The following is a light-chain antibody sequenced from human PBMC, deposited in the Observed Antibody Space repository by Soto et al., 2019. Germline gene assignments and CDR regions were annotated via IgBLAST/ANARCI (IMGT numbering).Light chain of an antibody. CDR3: SSYTNNQRV. J-gene: IGLJ3*02. CDR2: EVS. CDR1: SSDVGGHNY. Sequence: QSALTQPASVSGSPGQSITISCTGTSSDVGGHNYVSWYQQHPGKAPKLLIYEVSNRPSGVSYRFSGSKSGNTASLTISGLQAEDEADYYCSSYTNNQRVFGGGTQLTVL. V-gene: IGLV2-14*01.